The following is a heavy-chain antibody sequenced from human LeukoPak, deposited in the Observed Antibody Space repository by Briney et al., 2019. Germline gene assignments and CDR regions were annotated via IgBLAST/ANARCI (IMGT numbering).Heavy chain of an antibody. J-gene: IGHJ6*03. V-gene: IGHV3-23*01. CDR3: ARVVPPDGSGSYRGYYYYYMDV. CDR1: GFTFSSYG. D-gene: IGHD3-10*01. Sequence: PGGSLRLSCAASGFTFSSYGMSWVRQAPGKGLEWVSAISGSGGSTYYADSVKGRFTISRDNAKNTLYLQMNSLRAEDTAVYYCARVVPPDGSGSYRGYYYYYMDVWGKGTTVTISS. CDR2: ISGSGGST.